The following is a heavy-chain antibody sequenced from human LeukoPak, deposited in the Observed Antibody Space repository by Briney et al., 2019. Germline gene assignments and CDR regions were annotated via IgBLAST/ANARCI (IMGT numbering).Heavy chain of an antibody. CDR1: GGSISSGSYY. J-gene: IGHJ4*02. Sequence: PSETLSLTCTASGGSISSGSYYWSWIRQPAGKGLEWIGRIYTSGSTNYNPSLKSRVTISVDTSKNQFSLKLSSVTAADTAVYYCARGNKWELLFDYWGQGTLVTVSS. CDR2: IYTSGST. CDR3: ARGNKWELLFDY. V-gene: IGHV4-61*02. D-gene: IGHD1-26*01.